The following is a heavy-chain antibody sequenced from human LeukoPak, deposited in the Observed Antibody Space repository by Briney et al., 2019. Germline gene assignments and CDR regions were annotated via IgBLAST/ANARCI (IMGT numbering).Heavy chain of an antibody. CDR2: INHSGAT. V-gene: IGHV4-34*01. Sequence: PSETLSLTCAVYGGSFSAYSWNWIRQIPGKGLEWIGKINHSGATDYNPSLKSRVTISVDTSRNQFSLSLNSVTAAVTAVYSCARGLSNIWYSSGYYETYWFDPWGQGTLVTVTS. CDR1: GGSFSAYS. CDR3: ARGLSNIWYSSGYYETYWFDP. D-gene: IGHD6-19*01. J-gene: IGHJ5*02.